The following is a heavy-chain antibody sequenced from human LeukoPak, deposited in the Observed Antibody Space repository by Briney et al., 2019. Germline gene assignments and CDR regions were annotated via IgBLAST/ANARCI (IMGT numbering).Heavy chain of an antibody. CDR2: IYYSGST. J-gene: IGHJ3*02. Sequence: SSQTLSLTCTVSGGSISSGGYYWSWIRQHPGKGLEWIGYIYYSGSTYYNPSLKSRVTISVDTSKNQFSLKLSSATAADTAVYYCASFTYYYDSSGYYVTDAFDIWGQGTMVTVSS. CDR1: GGSISSGGYY. V-gene: IGHV4-31*03. CDR3: ASFTYYYDSSGYYVTDAFDI. D-gene: IGHD3-22*01.